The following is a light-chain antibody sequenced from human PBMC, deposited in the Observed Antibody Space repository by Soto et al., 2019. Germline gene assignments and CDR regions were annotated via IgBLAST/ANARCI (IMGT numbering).Light chain of an antibody. CDR3: QSYDSSLSGVV. Sequence: QSVLTQPPSVSGAPGQRVTISCTGSNSNLGTGCDVHWYQLLTGTAPKLLIYGNINRPSGVPDRFSGSRSGSSASLAISGLQAEDEADYYCQSYDSSLSGVVFGGGTKLTVL. CDR2: GNI. CDR1: NSNLGTGCD. J-gene: IGLJ2*01. V-gene: IGLV1-40*01.